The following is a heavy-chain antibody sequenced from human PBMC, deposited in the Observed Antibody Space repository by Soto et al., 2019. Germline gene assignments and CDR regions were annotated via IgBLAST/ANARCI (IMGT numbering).Heavy chain of an antibody. V-gene: IGHV4-30-4*01. D-gene: IGHD7-27*01. J-gene: IGHJ5*01. Sequence: SETLSLTCSVSGDSISNLDYFWAWIRQPPGQALEYIGYIYKSATTYYNPSFESRVAISVDTSKSRFSLNVTSVTAADTAVYFCARGRYCLTGRCFPNWFDSWGQGALVTVSS. CDR2: IYKSATT. CDR3: ARGRYCLTGRCFPNWFDS. CDR1: GDSISNLDYF.